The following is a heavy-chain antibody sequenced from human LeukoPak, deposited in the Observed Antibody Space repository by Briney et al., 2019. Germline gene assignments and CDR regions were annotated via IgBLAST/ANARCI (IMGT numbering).Heavy chain of an antibody. D-gene: IGHD2-2*01. J-gene: IGHJ6*03. CDR1: GGSISSSSYY. V-gene: IGHV4-39*01. Sequence: SETLSLTCTVSGGSISSSSYYWGWIRQPPGKGLEWIGSIYYSGNTYYNPSLKSRVTISVDTPKNQFSLKLSSVTAADTAVYYCARLYQLPPVYMDVWGKGTTVTISS. CDR2: IYYSGNT. CDR3: ARLYQLPPVYMDV.